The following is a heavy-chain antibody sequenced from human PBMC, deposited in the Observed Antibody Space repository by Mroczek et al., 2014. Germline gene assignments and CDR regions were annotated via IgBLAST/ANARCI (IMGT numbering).Heavy chain of an antibody. Sequence: QVQLVQSGAEVKKPGSSVKVSCKASGGTFSSYAISWMRQAPGQGLEWMGGIIPIFGTANYAQKFQGRVTITADESTSTAYMELSSLRSEDTAVYYCAREIPRVQYSNYYWYFDLWGRGTPGHCLL. CDR3: AREIPRVQYSNYYWYFDL. CDR2: IIPIFGTA. CDR1: GGTFSSYA. D-gene: IGHD4-11*01. J-gene: IGHJ2*01. V-gene: IGHV1-69*01.